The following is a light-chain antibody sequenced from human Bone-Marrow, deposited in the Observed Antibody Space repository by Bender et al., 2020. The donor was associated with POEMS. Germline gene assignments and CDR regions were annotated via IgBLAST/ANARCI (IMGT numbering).Light chain of an antibody. V-gene: IGLV1-44*01. Sequence: QSVLTQPPSASGTPGQRVTISCSGGSSNIGAHAVNWYQHLPGTAPKLLIYSSHRRPSEVPDRFSGSRSGTSASLAISGLQSEDEAAYYCAAWDDSLSGPVFGAGTKLTVL. CDR3: AAWDDSLSGPV. CDR2: SSH. CDR1: SSNIGAHA. J-gene: IGLJ3*02.